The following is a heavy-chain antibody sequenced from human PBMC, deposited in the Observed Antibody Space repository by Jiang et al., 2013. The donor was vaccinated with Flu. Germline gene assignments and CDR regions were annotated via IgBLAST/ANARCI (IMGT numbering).Heavy chain of an antibody. J-gene: IGHJ6*04. Sequence: GSGLVKPSETLSLTCTVSGGSISSYYWSWIRQPPGKGLEWIGYIYYSGSTNYNPSLKSRVTISVDTSKNQFSLKLSSVTAADTAVYYCASGPGDDYVWGSYRRYYYYGMDVWGKGTTVTVSS. D-gene: IGHD3-16*02. CDR1: GGSISSYY. V-gene: IGHV4-59*08. CDR2: IYYSGST. CDR3: ASGPGDDYVWGSYRRYYYYGMDV.